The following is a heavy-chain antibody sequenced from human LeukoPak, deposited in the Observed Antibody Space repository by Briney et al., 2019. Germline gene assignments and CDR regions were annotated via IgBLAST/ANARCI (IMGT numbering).Heavy chain of an antibody. J-gene: IGHJ4*02. CDR3: ARGPPLIGAAAGLLYFDY. CDR2: IGTAGDT. V-gene: IGHV3-13*01. Sequence: GGSLRLSCAASGFTFSSYDMHWVRQATGKGLEWVSAIGTAGDTYYPGSVKGRFTISRENAKNSLYLQMNSLRAGDTAVYYCARGPPLIGAAAGLLYFDYWGQGTLATVSS. D-gene: IGHD6-13*01. CDR1: GFTFSSYD.